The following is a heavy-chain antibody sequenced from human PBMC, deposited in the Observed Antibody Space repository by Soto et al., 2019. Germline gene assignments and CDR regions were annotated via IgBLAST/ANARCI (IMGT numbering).Heavy chain of an antibody. Sequence: QVQLVQSGAEVKKPGSSVKVSCKASGCTFSSYAISWVRQAPGQGLEWMGGIIPIFGTANYAQKFQGRVTINADKSTSTAYLELSSLRSEDTDVDYCARAYQSITIVGVVNVDWFDPWGQGTLVTVSS. CDR3: ARAYQSITIVGVVNVDWFDP. D-gene: IGHD3-3*01. V-gene: IGHV1-69*06. CDR2: IIPIFGTA. J-gene: IGHJ5*02. CDR1: GCTFSSYA.